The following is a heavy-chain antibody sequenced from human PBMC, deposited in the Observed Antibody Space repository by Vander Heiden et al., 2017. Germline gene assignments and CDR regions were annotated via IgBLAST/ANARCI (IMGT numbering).Heavy chain of an antibody. Sequence: QVQLVESGGGVVQPGGSLPLSCKISGFSFNVYDYHWVRQVPGMGLEWVAVIWYDGSHKYFLDSVMGRFAISRDSSKDTVYLQMNDLRVEDTAVYYCVRDLDHYFDSWGQGTLVTVSS. J-gene: IGHJ4*02. V-gene: IGHV3-33*01. CDR2: IWYDGSHK. D-gene: IGHD3-10*01. CDR1: GFSFNVYD. CDR3: VRDLDHYFDS.